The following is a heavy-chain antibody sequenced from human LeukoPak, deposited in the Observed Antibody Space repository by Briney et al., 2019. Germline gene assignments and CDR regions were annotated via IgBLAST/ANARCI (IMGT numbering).Heavy chain of an antibody. Sequence: ASVKVSCKASGYTFTSYDINWVRQAPGQGLEWMGWMNPNSGNTGYAQKFQGRVTMTRNTSISTAYMELSSLRSEDTAVYYCARDVDTAMPFHYWGQGTLVTVSS. CDR3: ARDVDTAMPFHY. D-gene: IGHD5-18*01. CDR2: MNPNSGNT. CDR1: GYTFTSYD. V-gene: IGHV1-8*01. J-gene: IGHJ4*02.